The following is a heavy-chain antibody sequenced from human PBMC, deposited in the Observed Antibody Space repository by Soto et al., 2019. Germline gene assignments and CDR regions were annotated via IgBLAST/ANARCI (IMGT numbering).Heavy chain of an antibody. Sequence: QEQVVQSGPAMKEPGSSVKVSCRASGIMSSGYGFSWVRQAPGQGLQWVGVINPTLDSTHYAQNLQGRVSITVDKSTDTAYLEVSSLRLEHTAIYFCATMKRARLDSWGRGTVVTVSS. CDR3: ATMKRARLDS. CDR1: GIMSSGYG. CDR2: INPTLDST. D-gene: IGHD6-25*01. J-gene: IGHJ4*02. V-gene: IGHV1-69*06.